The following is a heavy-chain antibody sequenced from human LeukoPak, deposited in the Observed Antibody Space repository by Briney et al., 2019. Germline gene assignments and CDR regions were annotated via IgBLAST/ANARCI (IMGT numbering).Heavy chain of an antibody. J-gene: IGHJ4*02. V-gene: IGHV3-23*01. D-gene: IGHD2-2*01. CDR3: AKGGGGYLDY. CDR2: ISGSGDTT. CDR1: GFTFSNFG. Sequence: GGSLRLSCAASGFTFSNFGMTWVRQAPGKGLEWVSTISGSGDTTYYPNSVKGRFTISRDNSKYTLYRQMNSLRAEDTSVYYCAKGGGGYLDYWGQGALVTVSS.